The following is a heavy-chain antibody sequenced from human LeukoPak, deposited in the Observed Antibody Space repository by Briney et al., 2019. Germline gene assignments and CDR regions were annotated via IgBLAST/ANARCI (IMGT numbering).Heavy chain of an antibody. CDR1: GGSISSYY. Sequence: SETLSLTCTVSGGSISSYYWSWIRQPPGKGLEWIGYIYYSGSTNYNPSLKSRVTISVDTSKNQFSLKLSSVTAADTAVYYCARPVRPRPPYGSGSYFDYWGQGTLVTVSS. CDR2: IYYSGST. D-gene: IGHD3-10*01. CDR3: ARPVRPRPPYGSGSYFDY. V-gene: IGHV4-59*12. J-gene: IGHJ4*02.